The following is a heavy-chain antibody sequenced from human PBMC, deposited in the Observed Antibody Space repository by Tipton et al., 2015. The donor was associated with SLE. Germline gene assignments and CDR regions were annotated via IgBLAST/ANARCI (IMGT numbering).Heavy chain of an antibody. J-gene: IGHJ4*02. Sequence: SLRLSCAASGFTFNSFAMSWVRQAPGKGLEWVSCVSGDGTSTYYADSVKGRFTISRDNPKNTFYLQLSSLRAEDTAVYYCVKSTGLQFFDWRRQRWTGDYLDYWGQGTLVTVSS. V-gene: IGHV3-23*01. D-gene: IGHD3-9*01. CDR3: VKSTGLQFFDWRRQRWTGDYLDY. CDR1: GFTFNSFA. CDR2: VSGDGTST.